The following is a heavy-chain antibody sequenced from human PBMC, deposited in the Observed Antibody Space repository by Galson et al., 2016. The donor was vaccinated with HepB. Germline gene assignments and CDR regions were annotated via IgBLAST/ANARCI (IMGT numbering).Heavy chain of an antibody. D-gene: IGHD2-15*01. Sequence: TLSLTCIVSGGSISVGGYYWSWIRQHPGKGLEWTGYIYYSGSTYYNPSLKSRVTISVDTSKNQFSLKVSSVTAADTAVYYCARRYCSGGSCYSDYNWFDPWGQGTLVTVSS. V-gene: IGHV4-31*03. CDR3: ARRYCSGGSCYSDYNWFDP. CDR1: GGSISVGGYY. CDR2: IYYSGST. J-gene: IGHJ5*02.